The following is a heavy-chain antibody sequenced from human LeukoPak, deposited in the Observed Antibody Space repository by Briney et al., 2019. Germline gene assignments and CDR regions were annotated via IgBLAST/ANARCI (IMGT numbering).Heavy chain of an antibody. J-gene: IGHJ5*02. D-gene: IGHD1-26*01. CDR2: IRFDGSDK. CDR3: ARDASGRTGSPDR. Sequence: GGSLRLSCTASGFTFSSYGMHWVRQVPGKGLEWVAFIRFDGSDKYYADSVKGRFTISRDNSQNTLSLQMNSLRDEDTAFYYCARDASGRTGSPDRWGQGTLVTVSS. CDR1: GFTFSSYG. V-gene: IGHV3-30*02.